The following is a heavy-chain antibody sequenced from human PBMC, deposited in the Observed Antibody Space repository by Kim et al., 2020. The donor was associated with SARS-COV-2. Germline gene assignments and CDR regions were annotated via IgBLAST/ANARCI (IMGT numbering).Heavy chain of an antibody. D-gene: IGHD4-4*01. V-gene: IGHV3-48*03. CDR3: ARRPNYSPFDY. Sequence: YATTVRDRFTISRDNAKNSLSLQKNSLRAEDTAVYYGARRPNYSPFDYWGQGTLVTVSS. J-gene: IGHJ4*02.